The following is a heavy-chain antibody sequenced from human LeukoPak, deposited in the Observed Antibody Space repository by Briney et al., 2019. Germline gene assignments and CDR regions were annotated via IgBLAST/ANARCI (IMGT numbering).Heavy chain of an antibody. CDR3: AREGAATGTIFIDY. D-gene: IGHD6-13*01. CDR2: ISTGGSNR. CDR1: GFTFSNYD. Sequence: PGGSLRLSCAASGFTFSNYDMNWVRQAPGKGLEWVSHISTGGSNRYYADSVKGRFTISRDNAKNSLYLQMNSLRAEDTAVYYCAREGAATGTIFIDYWGQGTVVTVSS. V-gene: IGHV3-48*03. J-gene: IGHJ4*02.